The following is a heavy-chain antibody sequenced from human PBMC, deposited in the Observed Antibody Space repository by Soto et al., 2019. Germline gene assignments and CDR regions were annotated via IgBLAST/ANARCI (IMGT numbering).Heavy chain of an antibody. Sequence: PGGSLRLSCVVSGITFWSRAMSWVRQAPGEGLEWVSSITDDGGDTKYADSVRGRFTISRDNSKDTLYLQMTSLRAEDSAVYYCARGSKESYPGSRIFDFWGRGTLVTVSS. CDR3: ARGSKESYPGSRIFDF. CDR2: ITDDGGDT. CDR1: GITFWSRA. V-gene: IGHV3-23*01. D-gene: IGHD3-10*01. J-gene: IGHJ4*02.